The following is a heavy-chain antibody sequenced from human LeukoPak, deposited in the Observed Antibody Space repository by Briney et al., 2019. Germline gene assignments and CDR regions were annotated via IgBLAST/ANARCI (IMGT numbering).Heavy chain of an antibody. V-gene: IGHV3-9*01. D-gene: IGHD3-9*01. CDR1: GFTFDDYA. J-gene: IGHJ4*02. CDR2: ISWNSGRI. Sequence: GGSLRPSCAASGFTFDDYAMHWVRQAPGKGLEWVSGISWNSGRIGYADSVKGRFTISRDNAKKSLSLQMNSLRPEDTAFYCCAKGSYYDILTYLDYWGQGTLVTVSS. CDR3: AKGSYYDILTYLDY.